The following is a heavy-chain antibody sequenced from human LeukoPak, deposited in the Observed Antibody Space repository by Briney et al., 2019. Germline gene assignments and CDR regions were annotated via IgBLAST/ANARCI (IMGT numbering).Heavy chain of an antibody. CDR3: ARDYDFWSGSRYYYYGMDV. V-gene: IGHV3-11*01. CDR1: GLTFSEAW. Sequence: PGGSLRLSCAVSGLTFSEAWLSWVRQVPGKGLEWVSYISSSGSTIYYADSVKGRFTISRDNAKNSLYLQMNSLRAEDTAVYYCARDYDFWSGSRYYYYGMDVWGQGTTVIVSS. D-gene: IGHD3-3*01. CDR2: ISSSGSTI. J-gene: IGHJ6*02.